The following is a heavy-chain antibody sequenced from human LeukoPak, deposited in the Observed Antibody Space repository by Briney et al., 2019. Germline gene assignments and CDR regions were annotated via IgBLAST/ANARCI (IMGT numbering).Heavy chain of an antibody. D-gene: IGHD1-26*01. CDR2: IHTSGDT. Sequence: GGSLRLSCAASGLTGSHNYVSWVRQAPGKGLEWVSAIHTSGDTCYAGSVKGRFTISRDTSKNTLYLQINSLRVEDTAVYYCAKDVGKWESLHFFDYWGQGTLVTVSS. CDR1: GLTGSHNY. CDR3: AKDVGKWESLHFFDY. J-gene: IGHJ4*02. V-gene: IGHV3-53*01.